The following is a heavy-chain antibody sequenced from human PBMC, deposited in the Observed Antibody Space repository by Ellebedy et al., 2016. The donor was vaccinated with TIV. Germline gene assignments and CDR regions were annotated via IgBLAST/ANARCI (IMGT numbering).Heavy chain of an antibody. CDR3: ARGLAYADYGDD. CDR2: INHTGNT. V-gene: IGHV4-34*01. CDR1: GGSFNDFH. J-gene: IGHJ4*02. D-gene: IGHD4-17*01. Sequence: MPSETLSLTCAVYGGSFNDFHWCWVRQPPGKGLEWIGEINHTGNTNYNPSLKSRVTISVDTSKNQFSLKLNSVTAADTAVYYCARGLAYADYGDDWGQGTLVTVSS.